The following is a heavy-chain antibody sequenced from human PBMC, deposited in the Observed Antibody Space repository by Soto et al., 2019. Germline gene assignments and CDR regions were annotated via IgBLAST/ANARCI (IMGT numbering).Heavy chain of an antibody. V-gene: IGHV4-30-4*01. Sequence: SETLSLTXTVSGGSISSGDYYWSWIRQPPGKGLEWIGYIYYSGSTYYNPSLKSRVTISVDTSKNQFSLKLSSVTAADTAVYYCARGGENYYDSSGYYYDPYNWFDPWGQGTLVTVSS. D-gene: IGHD3-22*01. CDR1: GGSISSGDYY. CDR2: IYYSGST. CDR3: ARGGENYYDSSGYYYDPYNWFDP. J-gene: IGHJ5*02.